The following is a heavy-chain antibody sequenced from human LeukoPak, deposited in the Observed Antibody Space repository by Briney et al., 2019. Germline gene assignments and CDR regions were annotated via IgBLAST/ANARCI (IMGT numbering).Heavy chain of an antibody. CDR3: VTMVLVEDY. CDR2: INQDGSEK. Sequence: GGSLRLSCAASGFTVSNYWMNWVRRAPGKGLERVANINQDGSEKHYVDSVKGRSTISRDNAKNSLYLQMNSLRAEDTALYYCVTMVLVEDYWGQGTLVTVSS. J-gene: IGHJ4*02. V-gene: IGHV3-7*03. CDR1: GFTVSNYW. D-gene: IGHD3-10*01.